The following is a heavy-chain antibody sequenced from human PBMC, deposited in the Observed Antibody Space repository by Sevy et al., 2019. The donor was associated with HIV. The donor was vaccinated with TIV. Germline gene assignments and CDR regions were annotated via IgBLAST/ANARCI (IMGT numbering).Heavy chain of an antibody. V-gene: IGHV3-48*03. CDR3: VREDGSWQYFQY. CDR1: GFTFSSYE. D-gene: IGHD6-13*01. Sequence: GGSLRLSCVASGFTFSSYEMNWVRQAPGKGLEWVSHISNSGSIIYYEDSVKGRFTISRDNAKNSLYLQMNSLRAEDTAVYYCVREDGSWQYFQYWGQGTLVTVSS. J-gene: IGHJ1*01. CDR2: ISNSGSII.